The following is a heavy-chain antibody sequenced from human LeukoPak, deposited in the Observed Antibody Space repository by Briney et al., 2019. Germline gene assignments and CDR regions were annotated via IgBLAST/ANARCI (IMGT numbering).Heavy chain of an antibody. Sequence: PGGSLRLSCAASGFTFSSYSMNWVRQAPGKGLEWVSSISSSSSYIYYADLVKGRFTISRDNAKNSLYLQMNSLRAEDTAVYYCARAYCSGGSCYSDYWGQGTLVTVSS. CDR3: ARAYCSGGSCYSDY. J-gene: IGHJ4*02. V-gene: IGHV3-21*01. D-gene: IGHD2-15*01. CDR2: ISSSSSYI. CDR1: GFTFSSYS.